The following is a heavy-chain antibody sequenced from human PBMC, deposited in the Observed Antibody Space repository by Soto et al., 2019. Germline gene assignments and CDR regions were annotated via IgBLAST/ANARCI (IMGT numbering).Heavy chain of an antibody. D-gene: IGHD2-2*01. CDR2: ISGSGGTT. V-gene: IGHV3-23*01. Sequence: EVQLLESGGGLVQPGGSLRLSCAASGFTFSNNAMSWVRQAPGKGLEWVSVISGSGGTTYYADSVKGRFTISRDNSKKTLFLQMNTLRAEDTAVYFCANDLRTSAARLYAFDIWGQGTMVTVSS. CDR1: GFTFSNNA. CDR3: ANDLRTSAARLYAFDI. J-gene: IGHJ3*02.